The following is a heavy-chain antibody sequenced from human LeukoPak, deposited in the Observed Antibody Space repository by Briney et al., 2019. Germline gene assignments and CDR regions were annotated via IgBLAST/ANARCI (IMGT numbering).Heavy chain of an antibody. V-gene: IGHV1-69*13. CDR3: ARGPGYYDSSGYYGVDY. D-gene: IGHD3-22*01. CDR1: GGTFSSYA. Sequence: SVKVSCRASGGTFSSYAISWVRQAPGQGLEWMGGIIPIFGTANYAQKFQGRVTITADESTSTAYMELSSLRSEDTAVYYCARGPGYYDSSGYYGVDYWGQGTLVTVSS. J-gene: IGHJ4*02. CDR2: IIPIFGTA.